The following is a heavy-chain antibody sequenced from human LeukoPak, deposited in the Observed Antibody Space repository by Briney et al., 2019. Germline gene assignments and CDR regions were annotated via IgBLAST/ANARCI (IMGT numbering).Heavy chain of an antibody. Sequence: GSLRLSCAASGFTVSSNYMSWVRQAPGKGLEWVSVIYSGGSTYYADSVKGRFTISRDNSENTLYLQMNSLRAEDTAVYYCAREMWDSYGYVDYWGQGTLVTVSS. J-gene: IGHJ4*02. CDR3: AREMWDSYGYVDY. V-gene: IGHV3-66*01. CDR2: IYSGGST. CDR1: GFTVSSNY. D-gene: IGHD5-18*01.